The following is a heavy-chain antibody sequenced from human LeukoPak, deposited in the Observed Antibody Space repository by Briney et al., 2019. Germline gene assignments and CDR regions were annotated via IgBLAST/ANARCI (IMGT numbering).Heavy chain of an antibody. CDR1: GGPITTYY. V-gene: IGHV4-4*07. CDR2: TSGSGVI. CDR3: ARDSGTTGEVKFDP. J-gene: IGHJ5*02. D-gene: IGHD3-10*01. Sequence: SETLSLTCTVSGGPITTYYLSWIRQSAGMGLEWIGRTSGSGVITYNPSLKSRVILSLDTSNNHFSLKLISVTAADTAVYYCARDSGTTGEVKFDPWGQGMLVTVSS.